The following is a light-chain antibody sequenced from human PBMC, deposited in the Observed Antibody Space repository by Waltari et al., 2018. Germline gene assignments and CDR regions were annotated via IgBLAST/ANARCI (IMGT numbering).Light chain of an antibody. CDR1: SSNIGAFS. Sequence: QSVLRQPPSVSGDPGQRFIISFTWSSSNIGAFSLYWYQQFPGAAPKLLIYDNNKRPSEISDRFSGSKSGTSASLTITGLQPGDEADYWCGTWDSSLSARVFGGGTRLTVL. CDR2: DNN. CDR3: GTWDSSLSARV. J-gene: IGLJ2*01. V-gene: IGLV1-51*01.